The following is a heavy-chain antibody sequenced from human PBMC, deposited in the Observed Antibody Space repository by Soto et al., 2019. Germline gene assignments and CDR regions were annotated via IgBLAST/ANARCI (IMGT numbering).Heavy chain of an antibody. CDR1: GYSFTTYG. J-gene: IGHJ6*02. V-gene: IGHV1-18*01. CDR2: ISGYNGNT. CDR3: AREGPAPYYYYGMDV. Sequence: QVQLVQSRGEVKKPGASVKVSCKTSGYSFTTYGISWVRQAPGQGLEWMGWISGYNGNTNYAQNLQDRVTMTTDTSTSTGYMELRSLRSDDTAVYYCAREGPAPYYYYGMDVWGQGSTVTVSS.